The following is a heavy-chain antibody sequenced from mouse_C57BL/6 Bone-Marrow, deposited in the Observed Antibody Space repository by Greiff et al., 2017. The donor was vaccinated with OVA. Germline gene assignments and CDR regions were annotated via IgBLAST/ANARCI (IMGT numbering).Heavy chain of an antibody. CDR3: ARGVLRFLYYFDY. D-gene: IGHD1-1*01. Sequence: VQLQQSGPELVKPGASVKISCKASGYAFSSSWMNWVKQRPGKGLEWIGRIYPGDGDTNYNGKFKGKATLTVDKPSSTAYMQLSSLTSEDSAVYYCARGVLRFLYYFDYWGQGTTLTVSS. V-gene: IGHV1-82*01. CDR2: IYPGDGDT. CDR1: GYAFSSSW. J-gene: IGHJ2*01.